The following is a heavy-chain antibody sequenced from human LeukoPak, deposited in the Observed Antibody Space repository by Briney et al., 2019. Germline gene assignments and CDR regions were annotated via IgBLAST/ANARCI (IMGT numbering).Heavy chain of an antibody. V-gene: IGHV3-7*01. D-gene: IGHD1-1*01. J-gene: IGHJ4*02. Sequence: GGSLRPSCAASGFTFSSYSMSWVRQAPGKGVEWVANIKQDESEKYYVDSLKGRFTISRDNAKNSLYLQMNSLRAEDTAVYYCARDKIEGPTKLDYWGQGILVTVSS. CDR2: IKQDESEK. CDR3: ARDKIEGPTKLDY. CDR1: GFTFSSYS.